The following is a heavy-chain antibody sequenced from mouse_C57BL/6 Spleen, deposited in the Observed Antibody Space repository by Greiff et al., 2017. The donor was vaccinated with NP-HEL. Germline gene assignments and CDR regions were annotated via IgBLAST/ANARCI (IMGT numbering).Heavy chain of an antibody. CDR2: ISSGSSTI. V-gene: IGHV5-17*01. CDR1: GFTFSDYG. Sequence: DVMLVESGGGLVKPGGSLKLSCAASGFTFSDYGMHWVRQAPEKGLEWVAYISSGSSTIYYADTVKGRYTISRDNATNTLFLQMTSLRSEDTAMYYCAANYCGSSCGFAYWGQGTLVTVSA. J-gene: IGHJ3*01. CDR3: AANYCGSSCGFAY. D-gene: IGHD1-1*01.